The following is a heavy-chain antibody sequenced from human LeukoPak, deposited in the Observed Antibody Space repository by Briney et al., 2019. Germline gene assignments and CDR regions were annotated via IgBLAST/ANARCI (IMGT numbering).Heavy chain of an antibody. V-gene: IGHV1-69*05. D-gene: IGHD6-13*01. J-gene: IGHJ5*02. CDR3: ARDNACAVSSSCPPLASWFDP. CDR1: GGTFSSYA. Sequence: SVKVSCKASGGTFSSYAISWVRQAPGQGLEWMGGIIPIFGTANYAQKFQGRVTITTDESTSTAYMELSSLRSEDTAVYYCARDNACAVSSSCPPLASWFDPWGQGTLVTVPS. CDR2: IIPIFGTA.